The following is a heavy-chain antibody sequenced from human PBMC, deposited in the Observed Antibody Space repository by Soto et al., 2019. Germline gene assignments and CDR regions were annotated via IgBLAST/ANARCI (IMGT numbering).Heavy chain of an antibody. CDR3: AKGPPIAVAGLFDY. D-gene: IGHD6-19*01. CDR2: ISNDGSNK. V-gene: IGHV3-30*02. Sequence: PGGSLRLSCAASGFTFSSYSMNWVRQAPGKGLEWVAFISNDGSNKYYADSVKGRFTISRDNSKNTLYLQMNSLRAEDTAVYYCAKGPPIAVAGLFDYWGQGTLVTVSS. J-gene: IGHJ4*02. CDR1: GFTFSSYS.